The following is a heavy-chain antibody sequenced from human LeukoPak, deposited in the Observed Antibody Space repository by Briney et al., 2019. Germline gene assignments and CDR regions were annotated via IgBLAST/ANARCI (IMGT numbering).Heavy chain of an antibody. Sequence: HPGGSLRLSCAASGFTFSSYAFHWVRQAPGKGLEWVARISHDGDKAYYADSVKGRFTISRDNSKNTIYLQINTLSAEDVAVYYCARGFDYPHYYFHYWGQGSLVAVSS. D-gene: IGHD3-9*01. CDR2: ISHDGDKA. J-gene: IGHJ4*02. CDR1: GFTFSSYA. V-gene: IGHV3-30-3*01. CDR3: ARGFDYPHYYFHY.